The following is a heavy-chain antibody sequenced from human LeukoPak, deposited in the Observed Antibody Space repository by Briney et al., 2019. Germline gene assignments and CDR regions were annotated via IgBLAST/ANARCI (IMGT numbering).Heavy chain of an antibody. D-gene: IGHD5-24*01. Sequence: ASVKVSCKASGYAFTGYYMNWVRQTPGQGLEWMGRINPNTGGTNYAQNFQGSVTMTRDTSITTVYMELSRLRSDDTAVYYCARVGDGLNDGFDIWGQGTMVTVSS. CDR2: INPNTGGT. V-gene: IGHV1-2*06. CDR1: GYAFTGYY. J-gene: IGHJ3*02. CDR3: ARVGDGLNDGFDI.